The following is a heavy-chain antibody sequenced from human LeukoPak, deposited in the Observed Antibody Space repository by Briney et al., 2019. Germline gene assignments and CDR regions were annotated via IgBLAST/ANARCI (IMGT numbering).Heavy chain of an antibody. CDR3: ASSARSSWYVY. CDR1: GFTFSDYY. CDR2: ISSSDSTI. J-gene: IGHJ4*02. Sequence: GGSLRLSCAASGFTFSDYYMSWIRQAPGKGLEWVSYISSSDSTIYYADSVKGRFTISRDNAKNSLYLQMNSLRAEDTAVYYCASSARSSWYVYWGQGTLVTVSS. D-gene: IGHD6-13*01. V-gene: IGHV3-11*01.